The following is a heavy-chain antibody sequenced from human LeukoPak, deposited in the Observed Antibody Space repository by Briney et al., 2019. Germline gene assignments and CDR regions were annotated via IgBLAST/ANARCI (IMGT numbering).Heavy chain of an antibody. CDR1: GGSLSRYY. D-gene: IGHD5-24*01. J-gene: IGHJ3*02. CDR3: ASVLRRDGYTHAFDI. Sequence: SETLSLTCGVYGGSLSRYYWTWIRQPPGKGLEWIGEINHSGSTNYNPSLKSRVTTVVDTSKNQFSLKLNSMTAADTAIYYCASVLRRDGYTHAFDIWGQGTMVTVSS. V-gene: IGHV4-34*01. CDR2: INHSGST.